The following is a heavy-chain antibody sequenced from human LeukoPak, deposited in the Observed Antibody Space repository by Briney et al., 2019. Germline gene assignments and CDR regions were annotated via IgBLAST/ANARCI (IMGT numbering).Heavy chain of an antibody. D-gene: IGHD1-26*01. CDR2: IRYDGSNK. CDR1: GFTFSSYG. CDR3: ARVRGAGLQYYYMDV. J-gene: IGHJ6*03. V-gene: IGHV3-30*02. Sequence: PGGSLRLSCAASGFTFSSYGMHWVRQAPGKGLEWVAFIRYDGSNKYYADSVKGRFTISRDNSKNTLYLQMNSLRAEDTAVYYCARVRGAGLQYYYMDVWGKGTTVTVSS.